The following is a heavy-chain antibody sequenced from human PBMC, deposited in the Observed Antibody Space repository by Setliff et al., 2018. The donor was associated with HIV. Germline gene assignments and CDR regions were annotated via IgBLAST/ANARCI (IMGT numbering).Heavy chain of an antibody. CDR3: TPTDYGGSDY. V-gene: IGHV3-49*04. J-gene: IGHJ4*02. CDR1: GFTFGDYA. Sequence: LRLSCTTSGFTFGDYAMSWVRRAPGKGLEWVGFIRSKAYGGTIEYAASVKGRFTISRDDSKSIAYLQMNSLKTEDTAVYYCTPTDYGGSDYWGQGTLVTVSS. D-gene: IGHD3-10*01. CDR2: IRSKAYGGTI.